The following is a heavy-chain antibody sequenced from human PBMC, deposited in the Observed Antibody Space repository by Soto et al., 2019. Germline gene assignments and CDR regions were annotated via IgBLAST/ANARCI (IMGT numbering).Heavy chain of an antibody. Sequence: QEQLVESGGGVVQSGRSLRLSCVGSGFVFRHFGMHWVRQAPGKGLEGVALITYDGSYSHYADVVKGRFTIARDDDKATVSLQMDNLTPEDTALYYCAKARGRSNWVNYYGLDVWGQGTTVTVSS. V-gene: IGHV3-30*18. CDR2: ITYDGSYS. CDR1: GFVFRHFG. CDR3: AKARGRSNWVNYYGLDV. D-gene: IGHD1-1*01. J-gene: IGHJ6*02.